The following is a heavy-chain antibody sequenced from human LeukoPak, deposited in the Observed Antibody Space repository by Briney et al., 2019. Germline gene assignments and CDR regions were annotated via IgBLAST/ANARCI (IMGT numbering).Heavy chain of an antibody. V-gene: IGHV1-18*01. J-gene: IGHJ6*02. D-gene: IGHD1-20*01. CDR3: ARGITGTLYYYYYGMGV. CDR1: GYTFTSYG. Sequence: GASVKVSCKASGYTFTSYGISWVRQAPGQGPEWMGWISAYNGNTNYAQKLQGRVTMTTDTSTSTAYMELRSLRSDDTAVYYCARGITGTLYYYYYGMGVWGQGTTVTVSS. CDR2: ISAYNGNT.